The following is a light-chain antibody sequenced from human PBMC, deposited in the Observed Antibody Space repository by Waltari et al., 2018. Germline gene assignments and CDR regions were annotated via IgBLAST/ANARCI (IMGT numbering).Light chain of an antibody. V-gene: IGLV2-11*01. J-gene: IGLJ3*02. CDR3: CSYAGSYTFWV. Sequence: QSALTQPRPVSGSPGQSVTTSCTGTSSDVGGYNYLSWYQQHPGKAPKLMIYDVSKRPSGVPDRFSGSKSGNTASLTISGLQAEDEADYYCCSYAGSYTFWVFGGGTKLTVL. CDR2: DVS. CDR1: SSDVGGYNY.